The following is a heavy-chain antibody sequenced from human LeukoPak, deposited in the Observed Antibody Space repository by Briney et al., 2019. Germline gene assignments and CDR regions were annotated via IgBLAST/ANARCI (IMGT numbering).Heavy chain of an antibody. CDR1: GFTFSGSA. V-gene: IGHV3-73*01. CDR2: IRSKANSYAT. Sequence: PGGSLKLSCAASGFTFSGSAMHWVRQASGKGLEWVGRIRSKANSYATAYAASVKGRFTISRDDSKNTAYLQMNSLRAEDTAVYYCARGGHAFRGVIDYWGQGTLVTVSS. D-gene: IGHD3-10*01. CDR3: ARGGHAFRGVIDY. J-gene: IGHJ4*02.